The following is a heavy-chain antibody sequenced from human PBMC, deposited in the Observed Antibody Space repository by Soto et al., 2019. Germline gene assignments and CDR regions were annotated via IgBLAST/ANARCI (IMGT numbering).Heavy chain of an antibody. V-gene: IGHV4-30-2*01. J-gene: IGHJ5*02. CDR3: ARAQFYSGSGNYNNLMFDA. CDR2: IYNSGST. D-gene: IGHD3-10*01. Sequence: PSGTLSLTCAVSGGYISGGYYSWSWIRQPPGKGLEWIGFIYNSGSTYYNSSLKSPVTISVDRSKNQFSPTLNSMTAADTAAYYCARAQFYSGSGNYNNLMFDAWGQGIQVTVSS. CDR1: GGYISGGYYS.